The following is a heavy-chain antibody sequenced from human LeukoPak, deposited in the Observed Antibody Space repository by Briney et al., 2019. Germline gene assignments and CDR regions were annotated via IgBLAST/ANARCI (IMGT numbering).Heavy chain of an antibody. CDR3: VRHELVPAAMCDY. J-gene: IGHJ4*02. CDR2: IFYSGNA. D-gene: IGHD2-2*01. CDR1: GDSMITSNY. Sequence: NPSETLSLTCSVSGDSMITSNYWGWIRQSPGMGLEWIGSIFYSGNAYYNVSLRSRVTISVDTSRNQFSLKVRSVTAADTAIYYCVRHELVPAAMCDYWGQGIRVSVSS. V-gene: IGHV4-39*01.